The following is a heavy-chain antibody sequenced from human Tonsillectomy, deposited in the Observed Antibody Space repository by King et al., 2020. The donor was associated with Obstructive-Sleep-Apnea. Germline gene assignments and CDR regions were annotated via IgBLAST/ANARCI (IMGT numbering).Heavy chain of an antibody. Sequence: QLQESGPGLVKPSETLSLTCTVSGGSVSSSSSSWGWIRQPPGKGLECIGSVFYSGSSYYNPSLKRRVSISVDTSKNQFSLKLSSVTAADTAVYYCAGGYYDSTGYYPPFDAWGQGTLVTVSP. J-gene: IGHJ4*02. CDR2: VFYSGSS. CDR3: AGGYYDSTGYYPPFDA. D-gene: IGHD3-22*01. V-gene: IGHV4-39*07. CDR1: GGSVSSSSSS.